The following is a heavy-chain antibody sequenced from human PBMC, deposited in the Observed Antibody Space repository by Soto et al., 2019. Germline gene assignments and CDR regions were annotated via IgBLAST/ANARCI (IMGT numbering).Heavy chain of an antibody. V-gene: IGHV3-72*01. Sequence: EEQLVESGGGLVQPGGSLTLSCAASGFTFSKHYMEWVRQAPGKGLEWVARSRNEAKSYSTDYAASVKGRFTVSRDLSMNSLYLQMNNLKTEDTAVYYCSRMEGGWGQGTLVTVSS. CDR1: GFTFSKHY. D-gene: IGHD1-26*01. J-gene: IGHJ4*02. CDR2: SRNEAKSYST. CDR3: SRMEGG.